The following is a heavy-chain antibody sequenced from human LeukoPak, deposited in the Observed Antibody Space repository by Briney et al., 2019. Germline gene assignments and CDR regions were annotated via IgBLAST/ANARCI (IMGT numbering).Heavy chain of an antibody. V-gene: IGHV3-23*01. CDR3: AKAPRKTVAGLSGSDF. Sequence: GGSLRLSCAASGFTFSTYAMSWVRQAPGKGLEWVSAISNTGLSTYYADSVKGRFTISRDNSKNTLYVQMNSLRAEDTAVYFCAKAPRKTVAGLSGSDFWGQGTRVTVSS. CDR1: GFTFSTYA. CDR2: ISNTGLST. J-gene: IGHJ4*02. D-gene: IGHD6-19*01.